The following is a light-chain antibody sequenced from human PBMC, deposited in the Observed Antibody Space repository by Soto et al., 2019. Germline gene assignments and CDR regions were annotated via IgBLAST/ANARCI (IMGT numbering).Light chain of an antibody. CDR2: DVS. Sequence: LTQPASVSGSPGQSITISCTGTSSDVGAYNYVSWFQQYPGKAPKLMIYDVSNRPSGVSNRFSGSKSGNTASLTISGLQAEDEADYYCCSYTSSSTYVFGTGTKVTVL. V-gene: IGLV2-14*01. J-gene: IGLJ1*01. CDR1: SSDVGAYNY. CDR3: CSYTSSSTYV.